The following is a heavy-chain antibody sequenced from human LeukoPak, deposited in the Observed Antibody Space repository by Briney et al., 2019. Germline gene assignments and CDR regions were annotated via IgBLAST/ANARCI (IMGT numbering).Heavy chain of an antibody. CDR3: ARDRREHYYYYYMDV. V-gene: IGHV4-59*01. CDR1: GGSISSYY. Sequence: SETLSLTCTVSGGSISSYYWSWIRQPPGKGLEWIGYIYYSGSTNYNPSLKSRVTISVDTSKSQFSLKLSSVTAADTGVYYCARDRREHYYYYYMDVWGKGTTVTVSS. J-gene: IGHJ6*03. CDR2: IYYSGST. D-gene: IGHD1-14*01.